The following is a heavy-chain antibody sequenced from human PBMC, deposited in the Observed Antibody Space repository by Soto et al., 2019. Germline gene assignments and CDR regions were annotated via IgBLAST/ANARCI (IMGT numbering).Heavy chain of an antibody. CDR2: ISSSSSYT. CDR3: ASYSGSLDAFDI. CDR1: GFTFSDYY. J-gene: IGHJ3*02. Sequence: QVQLVESGGGLVKPGGSLRLSCAASGFTFSDYYMSWIRQAPGKGLEWVSYISSSSSYTNYADSVKGRFTISRDNAKNSLYLQMNSLRAEDTAVYYCASYSGSLDAFDIWGQGTMVTVSS. D-gene: IGHD1-26*01. V-gene: IGHV3-11*06.